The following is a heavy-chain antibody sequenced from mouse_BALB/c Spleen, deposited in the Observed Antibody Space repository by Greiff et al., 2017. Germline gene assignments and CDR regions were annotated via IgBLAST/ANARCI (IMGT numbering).Heavy chain of an antibody. D-gene: IGHD2-2*01. CDR3: ARSYGNDWYPWFAY. V-gene: IGHV1-4*02. J-gene: IGHJ3*01. Sequence: QVQLKQSAAELARPGASVKMSCKASGYTFTSYTMHWVKQRPGQGLEWIGYINPSSGYTEYNQKFKDKTTLTADKSSSTAYMQLSSLTSEDSAVYYCARSYGNDWYPWFAYWGQGTLVTVSA. CDR1: GYTFTSYT. CDR2: INPSSGYT.